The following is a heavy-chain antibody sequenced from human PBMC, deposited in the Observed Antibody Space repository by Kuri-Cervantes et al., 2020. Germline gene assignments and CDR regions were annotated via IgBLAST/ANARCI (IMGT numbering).Heavy chain of an antibody. Sequence: GGSLRLSCAASGFTFSSYWMSWVRQAPGKGLEWVANIKQDGSEKYYVDSVKGRFTISRDNAKNTLFLQMNSLRAEDTAVYYCARAGSRGAYYYYYMDVWGKGTTVTVSS. CDR3: ARAGSRGAYYYYYMDV. CDR2: IKQDGSEK. D-gene: IGHD3-10*01. J-gene: IGHJ6*03. CDR1: GFTFSSYW. V-gene: IGHV3-7*01.